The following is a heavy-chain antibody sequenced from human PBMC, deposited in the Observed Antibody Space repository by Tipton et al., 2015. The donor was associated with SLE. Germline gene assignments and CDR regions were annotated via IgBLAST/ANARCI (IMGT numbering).Heavy chain of an antibody. Sequence: TLSLTCSVSGGSISSGSYYWSWIRQPAGKGLEWIGRIYTSGSTNYNPSLKSRVTISVDTSKNHFSLRLTSVTAADTAVYYCARDPMGYCSGGSCYPGVWGQGTLVTVSS. D-gene: IGHD2-15*01. J-gene: IGHJ4*02. CDR1: GGSISSGSYY. CDR2: IYTSGST. V-gene: IGHV4-61*02. CDR3: ARDPMGYCSGGSCYPGV.